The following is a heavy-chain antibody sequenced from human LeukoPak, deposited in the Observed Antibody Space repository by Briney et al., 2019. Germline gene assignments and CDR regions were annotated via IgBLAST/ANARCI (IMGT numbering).Heavy chain of an antibody. CDR3: AKDRARVIKGRKPIDY. CDR1: GFTFSSYE. J-gene: IGHJ4*02. Sequence: PGGSLRLSCAASGFTFSSYEMNWVRQAPGKGLEWVSYISSSGSTIYYADSVKGRFTISRDNAKNSLYLQMNSLRAEDTAVYYCAKDRARVIKGRKPIDYWGQGTLVTVSS. CDR2: ISSSGSTI. D-gene: IGHD3-10*01. V-gene: IGHV3-48*03.